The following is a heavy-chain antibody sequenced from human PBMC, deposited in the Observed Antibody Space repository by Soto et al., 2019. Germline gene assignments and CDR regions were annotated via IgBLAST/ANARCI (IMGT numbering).Heavy chain of an antibody. Sequence: TLSLTCAVSGASIGSGGWWSWVRQPPGKGLEWITEIFHDGNTNYSPSLKSRVTISVDKSQNQFSLNVYSVTAADTAVYYCARHEGWTGPDQWGQGTLVTVSS. D-gene: IGHD2-8*02. CDR3: ARHEGWTGPDQ. CDR2: IFHDGNT. CDR1: GASIGSGGW. J-gene: IGHJ5*02. V-gene: IGHV4-4*02.